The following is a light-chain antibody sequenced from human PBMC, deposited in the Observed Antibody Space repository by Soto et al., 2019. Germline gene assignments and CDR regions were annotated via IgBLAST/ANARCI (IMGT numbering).Light chain of an antibody. Sequence: DIQMTQSPSTLSASVGGRVTITCRASQSISSWLAWYQQKPGKAPKLLIYDASSLESGVPSRFSGNGSGTEFTLTISSLQPDDFATYYCQQYNSYSLTFGQGTRLEIK. J-gene: IGKJ5*01. V-gene: IGKV1-5*01. CDR2: DAS. CDR1: QSISSW. CDR3: QQYNSYSLT.